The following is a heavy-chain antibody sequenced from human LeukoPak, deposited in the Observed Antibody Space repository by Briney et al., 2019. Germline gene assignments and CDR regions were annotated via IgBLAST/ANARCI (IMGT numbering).Heavy chain of an antibody. D-gene: IGHD5/OR15-5a*01. J-gene: IGHJ4*02. Sequence: GASVKVSCKASGYTFTGYYMQWVRQAPGQGPEWMGWINPNSGDTSYAQKFQGRVTMTRDTSINTAYMELSRLISDDTAVYYCARFDQVSETAGGYWGQGTLVTVSS. V-gene: IGHV1-2*02. CDR3: ARFDQVSETAGGY. CDR1: GYTFTGYY. CDR2: INPNSGDT.